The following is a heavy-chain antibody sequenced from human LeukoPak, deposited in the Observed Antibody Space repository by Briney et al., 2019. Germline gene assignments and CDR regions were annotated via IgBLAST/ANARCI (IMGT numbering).Heavy chain of an antibody. CDR1: GDSFSSYY. Sequence: SETLSLTCTVSGDSFSSYYWSWIRQPAGKGLEWIWRIYTSGSTNYNPSLKSRVTMSVDTSKNHFSLKLSSVTAADTAVYYCARDRGFSYALGWFDPWGQGTLVTVSS. J-gene: IGHJ5*02. CDR3: ARDRGFSYALGWFDP. D-gene: IGHD5-18*01. V-gene: IGHV4-4*07. CDR2: IYTSGST.